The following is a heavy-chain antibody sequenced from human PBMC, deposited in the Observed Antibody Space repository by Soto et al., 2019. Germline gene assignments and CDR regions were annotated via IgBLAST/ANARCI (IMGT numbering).Heavy chain of an antibody. CDR2: ISGSGGST. Sequence: GGSLRLSCAASGFTFSSYAMSWVRQAPGKGLEWVSAISGSGGSTYYAASGKGRFTISRDNSKNTLYLQMNSLRAEDTAVYYCAKLSSSGWYDFDYWGQGTLVTVSS. D-gene: IGHD6-19*01. CDR1: GFTFSSYA. CDR3: AKLSSSGWYDFDY. J-gene: IGHJ4*02. V-gene: IGHV3-23*01.